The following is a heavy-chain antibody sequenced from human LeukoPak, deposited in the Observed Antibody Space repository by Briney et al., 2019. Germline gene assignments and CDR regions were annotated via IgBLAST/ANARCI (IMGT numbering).Heavy chain of an antibody. CDR3: AKDQGGGSSWYTA. J-gene: IGHJ1*01. CDR1: GFTFSSYG. CDR2: ISYDGSNK. Sequence: PGRSLRLSCAASGFTFSSYGMHWVRQAPGKGLEWVAVISYDGSNKYYADSLKGRFTTSRDNSKNTLYLQMNSLRAEDTAVYYCAKDQGGGSSWYTAWGQGTLVTVSS. V-gene: IGHV3-30*18. D-gene: IGHD6-13*01.